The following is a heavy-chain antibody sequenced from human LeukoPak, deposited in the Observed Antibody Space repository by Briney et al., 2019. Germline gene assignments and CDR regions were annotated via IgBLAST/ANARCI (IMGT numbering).Heavy chain of an antibody. Sequence: KPGGSLRLSCAASGLTFSSYSFNWVRQAPGKGLEWVSSITPTSSYIYYADSVKGRFTISRDNAKNSLYLQMNSLRAEDTAVYHCARLRRNNDNSGYYYYYDYWGQGTLVTVSS. V-gene: IGHV3-21*01. CDR1: GLTFSSYS. J-gene: IGHJ4*02. D-gene: IGHD3-22*01. CDR2: ITPTSSYI. CDR3: ARLRRNNDNSGYYYYYDY.